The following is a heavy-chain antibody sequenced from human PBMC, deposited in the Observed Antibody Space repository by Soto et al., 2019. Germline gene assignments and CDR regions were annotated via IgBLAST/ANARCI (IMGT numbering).Heavy chain of an antibody. CDR1: GGSISSGDYY. J-gene: IGHJ5*02. CDR3: ARERPDGARLDP. D-gene: IGHD6-6*01. CDR2: IYYSGST. Sequence: SETLSLTCTVSGGSISSGDYYWSLIRQPPGKGLEWIGYIYYSGSTYYNPSLKSRVTISVDTSKNQFSLKLSSVTAADTAVYYCARERPDGARLDPWGQGTLVTVSS. V-gene: IGHV4-30-4*01.